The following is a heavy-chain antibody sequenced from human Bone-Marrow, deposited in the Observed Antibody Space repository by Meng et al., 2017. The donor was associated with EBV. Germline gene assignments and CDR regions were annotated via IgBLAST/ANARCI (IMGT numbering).Heavy chain of an antibody. J-gene: IGHJ4*02. V-gene: IGHV4-34*01. CDR1: GGSLSGFS. CDR3: ARATGGSTGYFR. CDR2: IKHSGST. D-gene: IGHD3-9*01. Sequence: QLELQLGGAGLLKPSETLSLTCVGNGGSLSGFSWSWIRKAPGKGLEWIGEIKHSGSTNYNPSLKNRVTISVDPSKNQFSLRLSSVTAADTAVYYCARATGGSTGYFRWGQGTLVTVSS.